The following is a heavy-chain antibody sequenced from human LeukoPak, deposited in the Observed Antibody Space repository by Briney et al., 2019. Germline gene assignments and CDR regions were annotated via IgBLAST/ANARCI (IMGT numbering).Heavy chain of an antibody. CDR3: ARGNYYDSSVSLLGYYGMDV. CDR2: IYPSDSDT. CDR1: GYCFTSYW. V-gene: IGHV5-51*01. D-gene: IGHD3-22*01. Sequence: GGSLQISCKGSGYCFTSYWIGWVRQLPGEGLEWLGIIYPSDSDTRYSPSFQGQVTISADNSISTAYLQWSSLKASDSAMYYCARGNYYDSSVSLLGYYGMDVGGEGTTVTVSA. J-gene: IGHJ6*01.